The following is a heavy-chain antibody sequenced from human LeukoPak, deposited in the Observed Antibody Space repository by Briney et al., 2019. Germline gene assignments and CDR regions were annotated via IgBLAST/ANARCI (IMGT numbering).Heavy chain of an antibody. CDR2: ISYSGST. D-gene: IGHD3-9*01. V-gene: IGHV4-59*08. CDR1: DGSISNYY. Sequence: SETLSLTCTVSDGSISNYYWSWIRQPPGKGPEWIGYISYSGSTNYNPSLKGRVTISVDTSKNQFSLRLRSVTAADTAVYYCARSTGNYRELDYWGQGTLVTVSS. J-gene: IGHJ4*02. CDR3: ARSTGNYRELDY.